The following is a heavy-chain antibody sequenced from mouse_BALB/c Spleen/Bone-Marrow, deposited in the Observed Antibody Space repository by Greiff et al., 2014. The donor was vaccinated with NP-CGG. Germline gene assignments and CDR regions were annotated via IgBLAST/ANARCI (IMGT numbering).Heavy chain of an antibody. Sequence: VQGVESGGGLVKPGGSLKLSCAASGFTFSSYAMSWVRQTPEKRLEWVATISSGGSYTYYADSVKGRFTISRDTAKNTLYLQMSSLRSEDTAIYYCARQDYYGSSPHWYFDVWGAGTTVTVSS. CDR3: ARQDYYGSSPHWYFDV. D-gene: IGHD1-1*01. J-gene: IGHJ1*01. CDR2: ISSGGSYT. CDR1: GFTFSSYA. V-gene: IGHV5-9-3*01.